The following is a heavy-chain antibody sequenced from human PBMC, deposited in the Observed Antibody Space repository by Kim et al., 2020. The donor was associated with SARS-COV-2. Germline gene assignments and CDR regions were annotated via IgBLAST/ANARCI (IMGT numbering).Heavy chain of an antibody. Sequence: ASVKVSCKASGYTFTGYYMHWVRQAPGQGLEWMGWINPNSGGTNYAQKFQGRVTMTRDTSISTAYMELSRLRANDTAVYYCARVAAAGTQRAFDIWGQGTMVTVSS. J-gene: IGHJ3*02. CDR1: GYTFTGYY. CDR2: INPNSGGT. V-gene: IGHV1-2*02. D-gene: IGHD6-13*01. CDR3: ARVAAAGTQRAFDI.